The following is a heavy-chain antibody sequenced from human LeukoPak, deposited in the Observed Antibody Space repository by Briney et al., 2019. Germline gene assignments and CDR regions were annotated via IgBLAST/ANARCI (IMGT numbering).Heavy chain of an antibody. CDR3: ARIIDYYGSGSYLDY. Sequence: PSETLSLTCTVSGGPISSSSYYWGWIRQPPGMGLEWIGSIYYSGSTFYNPSLNSRVTISVDTSKNQFSLKLSSVTAADTAVYYCARIIDYYGSGSYLDYWGQGTLVTVSS. CDR1: GGPISSSSYY. V-gene: IGHV4-39*01. CDR2: IYYSGST. D-gene: IGHD3-10*01. J-gene: IGHJ4*02.